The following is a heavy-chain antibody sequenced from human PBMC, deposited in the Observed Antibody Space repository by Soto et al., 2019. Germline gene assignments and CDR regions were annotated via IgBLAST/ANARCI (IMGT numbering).Heavy chain of an antibody. J-gene: IGHJ4*02. CDR1: GFSLSTSGVG. Sequence: QITLKESGPTLVKPTQTLTLTCTFSGFSLSTSGVGVGWIRQPPGKALEWLAVIYWDDDKRYSPSLKSRLTITKDTSKNQVVLTLTNMDPLDTATYYCAHHPYYGLGSYSFDYWGQGTLITVSS. CDR2: IYWDDDK. CDR3: AHHPYYGLGSYSFDY. V-gene: IGHV2-5*02. D-gene: IGHD3-10*01.